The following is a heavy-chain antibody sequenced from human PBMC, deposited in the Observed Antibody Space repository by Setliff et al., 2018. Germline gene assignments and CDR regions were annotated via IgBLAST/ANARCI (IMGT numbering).Heavy chain of an antibody. D-gene: IGHD3-9*01. J-gene: IGHJ6*02. CDR1: GYSISSGYY. CDR3: ARLKYDILTGYYGSPYYYGMDV. CDR2: IYHSGST. Sequence: SETLSLTCAVSGYSISSGYYWGWIRQHPGKGLEWIGSIYHSGSTYYNPSLKSRVTISVDKSNNQFSLKLRALTAADTAVYYCARLKYDILTGYYGSPYYYGMDVWGQGSTVTVSS. V-gene: IGHV4-38-2*01.